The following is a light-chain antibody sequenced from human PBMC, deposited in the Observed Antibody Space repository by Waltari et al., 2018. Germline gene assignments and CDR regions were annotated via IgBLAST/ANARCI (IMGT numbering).Light chain of an antibody. CDR3: QQANSFPRT. CDR1: QSVRSY. Sequence: EIVLTQSPATLSLSPGERATLSCRTSQSVRSYLAWYQQKPGQAPRLLIYDASNRASGIPARFRGSGSGTDFTLTISSLQPEDFATYYCQQANSFPRTFGQGTKVEI. V-gene: IGKV3-11*01. J-gene: IGKJ1*01. CDR2: DAS.